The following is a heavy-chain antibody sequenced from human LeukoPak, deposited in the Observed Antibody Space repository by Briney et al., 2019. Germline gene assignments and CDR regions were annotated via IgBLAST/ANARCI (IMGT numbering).Heavy chain of an antibody. Sequence: ASVKVSCKASGYTFTSYGIRWVRQDPGQGLEWMGWISAYNGNTNYAQKLQGRVTMTPDTSTSTAYMDLRSLRSDDTAVYYCATSPVGLRDFDWLDMDVWGKGTTVTVSS. J-gene: IGHJ6*03. V-gene: IGHV1-18*01. D-gene: IGHD3-9*01. CDR2: ISAYNGNT. CDR3: ATSPVGLRDFDWLDMDV. CDR1: GYTFTSYG.